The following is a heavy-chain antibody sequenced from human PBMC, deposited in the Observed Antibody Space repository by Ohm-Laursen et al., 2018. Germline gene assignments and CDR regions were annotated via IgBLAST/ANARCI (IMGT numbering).Heavy chain of an antibody. CDR1: GGSIGTYY. CDR2: IYYSGST. V-gene: IGHV4-59*01. Sequence: SETLSLTCTVSGGSIGTYYWSWIRQPPGKGLEWIGDIYYSGSTYYNPSLKSLVTISVDTSKNQFSLKLSSVTAADTAVYYCVYGMDVWGQGTTVTVSS. J-gene: IGHJ6*02. CDR3: VYGMDV.